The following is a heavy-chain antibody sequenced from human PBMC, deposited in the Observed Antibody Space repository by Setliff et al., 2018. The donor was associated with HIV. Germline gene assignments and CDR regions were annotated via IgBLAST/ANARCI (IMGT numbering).Heavy chain of an antibody. V-gene: IGHV3-7*01. Sequence: AGGSLRLSCAASGFTFSRYGMHWVRQAPGKGLEWVANIKQDGSERSYVDSVKGRFTISRDNAKNSLYLQMNSLRAEDTAVYYCAQITVMGYWGQGTLVTVSS. CDR3: AQITVMGY. CDR2: IKQDGSER. D-gene: IGHD4-4*01. CDR1: GFTFSRYG. J-gene: IGHJ4*02.